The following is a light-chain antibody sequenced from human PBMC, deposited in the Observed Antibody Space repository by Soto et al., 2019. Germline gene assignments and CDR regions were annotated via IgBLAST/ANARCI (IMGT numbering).Light chain of an antibody. CDR1: SSNIGAGYD. J-gene: IGLJ1*01. Sequence: QSVLTQPPSVSGAPGQRVTISCTGSSSNIGAGYDVHWYQQLPGTAPKLLIYGNSNRPSGVPDRFSGSKSVTSPSLAITGLQAEDEADYYCQSYDSSLSGWVFGTGTKLTVL. V-gene: IGLV1-40*01. CDR2: GNS. CDR3: QSYDSSLSGWV.